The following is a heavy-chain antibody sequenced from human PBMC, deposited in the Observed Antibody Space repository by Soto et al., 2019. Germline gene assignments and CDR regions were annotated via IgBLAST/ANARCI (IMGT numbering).Heavy chain of an antibody. D-gene: IGHD5-12*01. J-gene: IGHJ4*02. CDR2: ISYDGSNT. CDR1: GFTFSTYG. Sequence: GGSLRLSCAVSGFTFSTYGMHWVRQAPGEGLEWVAVISYDGSNTYYADSVKGRCTISRDISANTLYLQMNSLRADDTAMYYCAKAGDGYNSFFDYWGQGALVTVSS. CDR3: AKAGDGYNSFFDY. V-gene: IGHV3-30*18.